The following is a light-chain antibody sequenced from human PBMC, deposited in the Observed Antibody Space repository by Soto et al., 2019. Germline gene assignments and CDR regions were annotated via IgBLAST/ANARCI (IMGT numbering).Light chain of an antibody. V-gene: IGLV2-8*01. Sequence: QSALTQPPSASGSPGQSVTISCTGTSSDVGTDNYVSWYQHYSGKAPKLMIYDVNKRPSGVPDRFSGSKSGNTASLTVSGLQAEDEGDYYCASFSSSNVLVLGGGTKLTVL. CDR2: DVN. CDR3: ASFSSSNVLV. CDR1: SSDVGTDNY. J-gene: IGLJ2*01.